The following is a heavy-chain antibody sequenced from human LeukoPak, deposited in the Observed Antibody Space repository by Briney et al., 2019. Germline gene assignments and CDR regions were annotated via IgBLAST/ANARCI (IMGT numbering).Heavy chain of an antibody. CDR1: TFXXXA. CDR3: VGGDYYDSSGYPYDY. D-gene: IGHD3-22*01. J-gene: IGHJ4*02. CDR2: VIPIFGTA. V-gene: IGHV1-69*05. Sequence: TFXXXAISWVRQAPGQGLEWMGGVIPIFGTANYAQKFQGRVTITTDESTSTAYMELSSLRSEDTAVYYCVGGDYYDSSGYPYDYWGQGTLVTVSS.